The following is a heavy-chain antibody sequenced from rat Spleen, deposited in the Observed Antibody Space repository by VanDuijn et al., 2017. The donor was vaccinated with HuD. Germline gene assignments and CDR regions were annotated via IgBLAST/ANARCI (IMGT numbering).Heavy chain of an antibody. Sequence: EVQLVESGGGLVQPGRSLKLSCAASGFTFSNYDMAWVRQAPTKGLEWVASISTGGGNTYYRDSVKGRFTISRDNAKSTLYLQMDSLRSEDTATYYCATWDYYDNRFDYWGQGVMVTVSS. J-gene: IGHJ2*01. CDR3: ATWDYYDNRFDY. CDR2: ISTGGGNT. V-gene: IGHV5S23*01. CDR1: GFTFSNYD. D-gene: IGHD1-6*01.